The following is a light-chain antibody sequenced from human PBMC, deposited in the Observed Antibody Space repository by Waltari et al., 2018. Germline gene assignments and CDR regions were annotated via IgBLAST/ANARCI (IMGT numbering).Light chain of an antibody. CDR2: YVT. CDR1: SSNIGDYNL. Sequence: QSALTQPASVSGSPGQSITIPCTGTSSNIGDYNLVSWFQHHPGNVPELVRYYVTKRPSGISDRFSGSKSGNTASLTISELQADDEADYYCCSYSTSGSWMFGGGTKVTVL. V-gene: IGLV2-23*02. J-gene: IGLJ3*02. CDR3: CSYSTSGSWM.